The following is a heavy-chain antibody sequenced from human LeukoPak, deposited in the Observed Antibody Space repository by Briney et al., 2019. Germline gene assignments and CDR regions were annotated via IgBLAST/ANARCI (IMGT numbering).Heavy chain of an antibody. CDR3: ATNRIAVAGTVDVFDY. D-gene: IGHD6-19*01. CDR2: IWYDGSNK. CDR1: GFTFSSYG. J-gene: IGHJ4*02. Sequence: GGSVRLSCAASGFTFSSYGMHWVRQAPGKGLEWVAVIWYDGSNKYYADSVKGRFTISRDNSKNTLYLQMNSLRAEDTAAYYCATNRIAVAGTVDVFDYWGQGTLVAVSS. V-gene: IGHV3-33*01.